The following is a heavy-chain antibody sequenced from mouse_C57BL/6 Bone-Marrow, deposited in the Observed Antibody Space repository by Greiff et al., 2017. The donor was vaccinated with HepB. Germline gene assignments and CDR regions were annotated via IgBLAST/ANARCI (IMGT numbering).Heavy chain of an antibody. Sequence: QVQLQQPGAELVMPGASVKLSCKASGYTFTSYWMHWVKQRPGQGLEWIGEIDPSDSYTNYNQKFKGKSTLTVDKSSSTAYMQLSSLTSEDSAVYYCASLLDVDDWGQGTTLTVSS. CDR3: ASLLDVDD. D-gene: IGHD2-1*01. CDR2: IDPSDSYT. V-gene: IGHV1-69*01. CDR1: GYTFTSYW. J-gene: IGHJ2*01.